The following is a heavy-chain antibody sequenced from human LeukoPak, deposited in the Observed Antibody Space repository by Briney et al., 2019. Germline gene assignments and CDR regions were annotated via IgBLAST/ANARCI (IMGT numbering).Heavy chain of an antibody. CDR1: GFAFDEHG. CDR3: ARAPITSPFYFDY. V-gene: IGHV3-20*04. J-gene: IGHJ4*02. D-gene: IGHD2-2*01. CDR2: INSSGGRT. Sequence: PGGSLRLSCPSPGFAFDEHGMGGFRQAPGKALEWVSGINSSGGRTGYAAPLRGRFTISRDNAKNFLYLQMDSLRAEDTALYYCARAPITSPFYFDYWGQGTLVTVSS.